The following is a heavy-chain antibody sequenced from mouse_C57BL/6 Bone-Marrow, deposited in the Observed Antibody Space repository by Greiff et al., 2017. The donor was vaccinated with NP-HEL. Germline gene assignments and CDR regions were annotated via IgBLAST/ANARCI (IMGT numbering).Heavy chain of an antibody. J-gene: IGHJ3*01. CDR2: IYPGSGNT. V-gene: IGHV1-76*01. Sequence: VQLQESGAELVRPGASVKLSCKASGYTFTDYYINWVKQRPGQGLEWIARIYPGSGNTYYNEKFKGKATLTAEKSSSTAYMQLSSLTSEDSAVYFCARGHDGYFAWFAYWGQGTLVTVSA. D-gene: IGHD2-3*01. CDR1: GYTFTDYY. CDR3: ARGHDGYFAWFAY.